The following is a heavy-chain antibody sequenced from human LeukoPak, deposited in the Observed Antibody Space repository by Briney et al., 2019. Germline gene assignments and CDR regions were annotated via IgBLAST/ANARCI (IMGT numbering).Heavy chain of an antibody. CDR3: ARQMAEEQTAYYYDSSGYYDY. CDR2: IIPIFGTA. Sequence: SVKVSCKASGGTFSCYAISWVRQAPGQGLEWMGGIIPIFGTANYAQKFQGRVTITADESTSTAYMELSSLRSEDTAVYYCARQMAEEQTAYYYDSSGYYDYWGQGTLVTVSS. CDR1: GGTFSCYA. D-gene: IGHD3-22*01. V-gene: IGHV1-69*01. J-gene: IGHJ4*02.